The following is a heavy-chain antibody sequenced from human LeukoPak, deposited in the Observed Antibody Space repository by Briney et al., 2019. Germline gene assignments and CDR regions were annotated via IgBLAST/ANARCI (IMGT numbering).Heavy chain of an antibody. J-gene: IGHJ2*01. V-gene: IGHV3-9*01. Sequence: GGSLRLSCAASGFTFDDYAMHWVRHAPGKGLEWVSGISWNSGSIGYADSVKGRFTISRDNSKNTLYLQMNSLRAEDTAVYYCARLGDYGSWYFDLWGRGTLVTVSS. CDR3: ARLGDYGSWYFDL. CDR1: GFTFDDYA. CDR2: ISWNSGSI. D-gene: IGHD4-17*01.